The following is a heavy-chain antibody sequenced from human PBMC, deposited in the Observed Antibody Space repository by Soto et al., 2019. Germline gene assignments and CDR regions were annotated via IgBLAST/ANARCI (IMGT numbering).Heavy chain of an antibody. CDR3: ATLGGTAMVKIDY. J-gene: IGHJ4*02. V-gene: IGHV1-69*06. CDR1: GGTFSSYA. CDR2: IIPIFGTA. D-gene: IGHD5-18*01. Sequence: QVQLVQSGAEVKKPGSSVKVSCKASGGTFSSYAISWVRQAPGQGLEWMGGIIPIFGTAHYAQKFQGRVTITADKSTSTAYMELCRQRSEDTAVYYCATLGGTAMVKIDYWGQGNLVTVSS.